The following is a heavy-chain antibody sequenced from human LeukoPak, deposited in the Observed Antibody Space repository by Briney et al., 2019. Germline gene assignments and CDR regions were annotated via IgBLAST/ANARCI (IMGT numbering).Heavy chain of an antibody. CDR1: GFTFSSYS. D-gene: IGHD4-17*01. CDR2: ISSSSSYI. V-gene: IGHV3-21*01. Sequence: GGSLRLSCAASGFTFSSYSMNWVRQAPGKGLEWVSSISSSSSYIYYADSVKGRFTISRDNAKNSLYLQMNSLRAEDTAVYYCARDPDGDYDLDYWGQGTLVTVSS. J-gene: IGHJ4*02. CDR3: ARDPDGDYDLDY.